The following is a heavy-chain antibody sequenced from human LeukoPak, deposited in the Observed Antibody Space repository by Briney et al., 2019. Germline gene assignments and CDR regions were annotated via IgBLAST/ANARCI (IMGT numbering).Heavy chain of an antibody. CDR3: AKDGVRNYFEH. D-gene: IGHD3-16*01. Sequence: PGGSLRLSCAASGFTFSSYAMSWVRQAPGKGLEWVSAISGSGYSTYYADSVKGRFTISSDNSKTTLYLQMNSLRAEDTAVYYCAKDGVRNYFEHWGQGTLVTVSS. V-gene: IGHV3-23*01. CDR1: GFTFSSYA. CDR2: ISGSGYST. J-gene: IGHJ4*02.